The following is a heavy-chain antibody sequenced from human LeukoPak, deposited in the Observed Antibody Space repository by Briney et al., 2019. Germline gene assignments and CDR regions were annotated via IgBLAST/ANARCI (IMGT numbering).Heavy chain of an antibody. CDR1: GFTFSDYY. CDR2: ISGSGGST. D-gene: IGHD5-18*01. CDR3: ARDHGYSYGTVDQ. J-gene: IGHJ4*02. Sequence: GGSLRLSCAASGFTFSDYYMSWIRQAPGKGLEWVSAISGSGGSTYYADSVKGRFTISRDNSKNTLYLQMNSLRAEDTAVYYCARDHGYSYGTVDQWGQGTLVTVSS. V-gene: IGHV3-23*01.